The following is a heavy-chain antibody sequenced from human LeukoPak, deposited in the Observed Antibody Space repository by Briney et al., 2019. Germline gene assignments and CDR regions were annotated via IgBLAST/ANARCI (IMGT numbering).Heavy chain of an antibody. CDR3: ARVAEIQLWLRSAFGY. CDR1: GFTFSSYA. J-gene: IGHJ4*02. CDR2: ISYDGSDK. V-gene: IGHV3-30-3*01. D-gene: IGHD5-18*01. Sequence: QPGRSLRLSCAASGFTFSSYAMHWVRQAPGKGLEWVAIISYDGSDKYYADSVKGRLTISRDNSKSTLYLQMISLRTEDTAVYYCARVAEIQLWLRSAFGYWGQGTLVTVSS.